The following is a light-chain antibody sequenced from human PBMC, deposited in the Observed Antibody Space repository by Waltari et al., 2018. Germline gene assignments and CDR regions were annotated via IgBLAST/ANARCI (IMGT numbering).Light chain of an antibody. V-gene: IGKV4-1*01. CDR3: QQYYSTPWT. J-gene: IGKJ1*01. Sequence: DIVMTQSPDSLSVSLGERATINCKSSQSVLYSSNNKNFLAWYQQKPGQPPKLLIYGASTRQSGVPDRFSGSGSGTDFTLTISSLQAEDVAVYYCQQYYSTPWTFGQGTKVETK. CDR2: GAS. CDR1: QSVLYSSNNKNF.